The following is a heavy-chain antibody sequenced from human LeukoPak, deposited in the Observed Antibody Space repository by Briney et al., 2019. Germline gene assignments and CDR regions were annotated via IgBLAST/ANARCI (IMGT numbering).Heavy chain of an antibody. Sequence: GGSLRLSCAASGFTFSSYAVAWVRQAPGKGLEWVSSITSSDRTYYADSVKGRFTISRDNSKNTLYMEMTCLRAEDTAVYYCAKGDYGDCYWGQGTLVTVSS. V-gene: IGHV3-23*01. D-gene: IGHD4-17*01. J-gene: IGHJ4*02. CDR3: AKGDYGDCY. CDR2: ITSSDRT. CDR1: GFTFSSYA.